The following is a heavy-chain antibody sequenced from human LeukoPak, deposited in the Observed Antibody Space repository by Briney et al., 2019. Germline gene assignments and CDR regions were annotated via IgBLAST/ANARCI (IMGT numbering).Heavy chain of an antibody. CDR2: IRWDGSNK. V-gene: IGHV3-30*02. CDR1: GFTFSSYS. CDR3: AKKVYYYEHFDY. D-gene: IGHD3-22*01. J-gene: IGHJ4*02. Sequence: TGGSLRLSCAASGFTFSSYSMHWVRQAPGKGLEWVAFIRWDGSNKYYADSVKGRFTISRDNSKNTLYLQMNSLRAEDTAVYYCAKKVYYYEHFDYWGQGTLVTVSS.